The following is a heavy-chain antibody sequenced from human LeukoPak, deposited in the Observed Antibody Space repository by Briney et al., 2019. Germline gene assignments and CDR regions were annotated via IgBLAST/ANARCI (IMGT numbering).Heavy chain of an antibody. D-gene: IGHD6-19*01. V-gene: IGHV4-34*01. CDR1: GGSFSGYY. Sequence: KPSETLSLTCAVYGGSFSGYYWSWIRQPPGKGLEWIGKINHSGSTNYNPSLKSRVTISVDTSKNQFSLKLSSVTAADTAVYYCARGRVAVAGTLVRGWFDPWGQGTLVTVSS. CDR3: ARGRVAVAGTLVRGWFDP. CDR2: INHSGST. J-gene: IGHJ5*02.